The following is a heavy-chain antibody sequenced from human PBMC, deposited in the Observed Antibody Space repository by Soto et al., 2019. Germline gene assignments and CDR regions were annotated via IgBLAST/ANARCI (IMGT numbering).Heavy chain of an antibody. D-gene: IGHD6-13*01. V-gene: IGHV4-59*01. J-gene: IGHJ4*02. CDR3: ARYRREAVAGYTLDY. CDR2: VYNSGST. CDR1: GGSISSNY. Sequence: SETLSLTCTVSGGSISSNYWTWIRQPPGKGLEWIGYVYNSGSTNYNPSLKSRVTISEDTSRSQFSLKVNSMTAADTAVYYCARYRREAVAGYTLDYWGQGILVTDSS.